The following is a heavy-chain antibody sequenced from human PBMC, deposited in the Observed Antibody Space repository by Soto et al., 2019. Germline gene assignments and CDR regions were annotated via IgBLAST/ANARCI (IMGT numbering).Heavy chain of an antibody. CDR3: ARRRNKYGDFDY. V-gene: IGHV4-59*08. J-gene: IGHJ4*02. D-gene: IGHD4-17*01. CDR1: GVPLSSHH. Sequence: PSETLSLTCTVSGVPLSSHHWLWIRQPPGKGLEWIGYIYYSGSTNYNPSLKSRVTISVDTSKNQFSLKLSSVTAADTAVYYCARRRNKYGDFDYWGQGTLVTVSS. CDR2: IYYSGST.